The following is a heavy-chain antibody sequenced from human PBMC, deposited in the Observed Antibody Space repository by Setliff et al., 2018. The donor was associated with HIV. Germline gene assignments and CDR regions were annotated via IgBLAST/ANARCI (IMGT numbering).Heavy chain of an antibody. CDR3: ARQGAGYYYDSSGQVDFDL. CDR2: IYYNGNT. Sequence: SETLSLTCTVSGGSISSTTYWWGWIRQPPGKGLEWIGTIYYNGNTFYDPSLRSRVTISIDMSKNQFSLKLTSVAAADTAIYYCARQGAGYYYDSSGQVDFDLWGRGTLVTVS. V-gene: IGHV4-39*01. J-gene: IGHJ2*01. CDR1: GGSISSTTYW. D-gene: IGHD3-22*01.